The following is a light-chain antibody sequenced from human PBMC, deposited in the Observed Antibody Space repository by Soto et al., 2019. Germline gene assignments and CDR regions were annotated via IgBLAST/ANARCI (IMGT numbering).Light chain of an antibody. CDR1: QSVNAN. J-gene: IGKJ4*01. Sequence: IVMTQSPGTLSVSPGERATLSCRVSQSVNANLAWYQQKPGQAPRLLISGASTRVTGIPARFSGSGSGAEYTLTISSLQSEDIAVYYCQQYNSWPLTFGGGTKVEI. CDR3: QQYNSWPLT. V-gene: IGKV3-15*01. CDR2: GAS.